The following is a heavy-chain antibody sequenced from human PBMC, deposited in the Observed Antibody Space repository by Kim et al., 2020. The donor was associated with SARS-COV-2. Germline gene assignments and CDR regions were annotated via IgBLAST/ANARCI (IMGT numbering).Heavy chain of an antibody. CDR3: ARALSGTATPPY. D-gene: IGHD5-18*01. J-gene: IGHJ4*02. Sequence: GGSLRLSCAASGFTVSSNYMSWVRQAPGKGLEWVSVIYSGGSTYYADSVKGRFTISRDNSKNTLYLQMNSLRAEDTAVYYCARALSGTATPPYWGQGTLVTVSS. V-gene: IGHV3-66*01. CDR2: IYSGGST. CDR1: GFTVSSNY.